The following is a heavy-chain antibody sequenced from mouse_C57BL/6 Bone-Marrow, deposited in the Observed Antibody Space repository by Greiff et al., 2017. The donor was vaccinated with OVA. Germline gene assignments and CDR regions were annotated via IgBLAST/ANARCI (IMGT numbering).Heavy chain of an antibody. Sequence: QVQLKESGPGLVQPSQSLSITCTVSGFSLTSYGVHWVRQSPGQGLEWLGVIWSGGSTDYNAAFISRLSISKDNSKSQVFFKMNSLQADDTAIYYCARRGGSLAYYYAMDYWGQGTSVTVSS. CDR2: IWSGGST. V-gene: IGHV2-2*01. CDR1: GFSLTSYG. J-gene: IGHJ4*01. CDR3: ARRGGSLAYYYAMDY. D-gene: IGHD1-1*02.